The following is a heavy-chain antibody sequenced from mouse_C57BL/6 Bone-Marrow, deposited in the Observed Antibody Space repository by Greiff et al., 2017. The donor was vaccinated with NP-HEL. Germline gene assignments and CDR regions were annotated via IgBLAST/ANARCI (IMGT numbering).Heavy chain of an antibody. CDR3: VRDYDYDGWYFDV. V-gene: IGHV10-3*01. J-gene: IGHJ1*03. Sequence: EVQGVESGGGLVQPKGSLKLSCAASGFTFNTYAMHWVRQAPGKGLEWVARLRSKSSNYATYYADSVKARFTISRDDSQSMLYLQMNNLKTEDTAMYYCVRDYDYDGWYFDVWGTGTTVTVSS. CDR2: LRSKSSNYAT. CDR1: GFTFNTYA. D-gene: IGHD2-4*01.